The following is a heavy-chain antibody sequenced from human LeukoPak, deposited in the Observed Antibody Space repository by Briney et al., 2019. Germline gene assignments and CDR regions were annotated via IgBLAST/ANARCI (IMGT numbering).Heavy chain of an antibody. CDR2: ISDSAINK. J-gene: IGHJ6*02. CDR1: GFTFSSFG. Sequence: GRSLRLSCTASGFTFSSFGIHWVRQAPGQGRAGVAVISDSAINKYYADSVKGRFTISRDNSKNTLFLQMDSLKDEDTALYYCAKDRGERGGGIDVWGRGTPVTVSS. V-gene: IGHV3-30*18. CDR3: AKDRGERGGGIDV. D-gene: IGHD3-10*01.